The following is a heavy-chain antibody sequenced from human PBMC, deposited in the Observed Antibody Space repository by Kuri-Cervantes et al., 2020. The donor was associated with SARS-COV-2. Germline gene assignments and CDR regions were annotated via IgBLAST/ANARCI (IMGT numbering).Heavy chain of an antibody. CDR2: IYYSGST. CDR1: GGSISSYY. J-gene: IGHJ5*02. CDR3: ARTDSPPLNWFDP. Sequence: ESLKISCTVSGGSISSYYWSWIRQPPGKGLEWIGYIYYSGSTNYNPSLKSRVTISVDTSKNQFSLKLSSVTAADTAVYYCARTDSPPLNWFDPWGQGTLVTVSS. V-gene: IGHV4-59*01. D-gene: IGHD2-21*01.